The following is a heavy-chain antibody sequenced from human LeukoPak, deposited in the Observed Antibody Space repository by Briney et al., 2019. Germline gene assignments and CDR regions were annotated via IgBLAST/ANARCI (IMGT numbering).Heavy chain of an antibody. J-gene: IGHJ3*02. CDR3: AKGDQLLYAFDI. D-gene: IGHD2-2*01. Sequence: PGGSLRLSCAASGFSFSAYPMGWVRQAPGKGLQWLSGISASGDVTFHADRVKGRFAISRDNSKNTLYLQMNSLRAEDTAVYYCAKGDQLLYAFDIWGRGTMVTVSS. CDR1: GFSFSAYP. V-gene: IGHV3-23*01. CDR2: ISASGDVT.